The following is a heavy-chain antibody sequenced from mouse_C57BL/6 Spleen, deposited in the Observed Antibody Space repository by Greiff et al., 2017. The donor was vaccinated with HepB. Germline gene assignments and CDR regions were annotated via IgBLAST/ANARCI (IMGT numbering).Heavy chain of an antibody. CDR3: AREGAQGFAY. CDR1: GYTFTSYW. V-gene: IGHV1-7*01. D-gene: IGHD3-1*01. Sequence: VQLVESGAELAKPGASVKLSCKASGYTFTSYWMHWVKQRPGQGLEWIGYINPSSGYTKYNQKFKDKATLTADKSSITAYMQLSSLTYEDSAVYYCAREGAQGFAYWGQGTLVTVSA. CDR2: INPSSGYT. J-gene: IGHJ3*01.